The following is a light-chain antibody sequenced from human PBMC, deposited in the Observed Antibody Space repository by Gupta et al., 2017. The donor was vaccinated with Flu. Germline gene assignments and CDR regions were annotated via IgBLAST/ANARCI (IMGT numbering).Light chain of an antibody. J-gene: IGKJ1*01. Sequence: PATLSLSPGERATLSCRASQSVQWYLAWYQQKPGQPPRLLIYDTSNRASGIPARFSGSGSGTDSTLTISRLEPEDFAVYYCQQRRSWPQAFGQGTKVEIK. CDR1: QSVQWY. V-gene: IGKV3-11*01. CDR3: QQRRSWPQA. CDR2: DTS.